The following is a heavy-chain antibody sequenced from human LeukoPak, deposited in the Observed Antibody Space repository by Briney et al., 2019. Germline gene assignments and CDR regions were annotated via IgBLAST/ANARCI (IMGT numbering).Heavy chain of an antibody. D-gene: IGHD6-19*01. J-gene: IGHJ4*02. V-gene: IGHV3-48*01. CDR3: ARDGWRSSVCFDY. Sequence: GGSLRLSCAASGFTFSSYSMNWVRQAPGKGLEWASYISSSSSTIYYADSVKGRFTISRDNAKNSLYQQMNSLRAEDTAVYYCARDGWRSSVCFDYWGQGTLVTVSS. CDR2: ISSSSSTI. CDR1: GFTFSSYS.